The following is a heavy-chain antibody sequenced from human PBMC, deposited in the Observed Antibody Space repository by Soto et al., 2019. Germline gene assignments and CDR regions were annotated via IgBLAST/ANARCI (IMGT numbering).Heavy chain of an antibody. CDR1: GGSFSGYY. V-gene: IGHV4-34*01. J-gene: IGHJ4*02. Sequence: PSETLSLTCAVYGGSFSGYYWSWIRQPPGKGLEWIGEINHSGSTNYNPSLKSRVTISVDTSKNQFSLKLSSVTAADTAVYYCARGRFRGDSSGSIAYWGQGTLVTVSS. D-gene: IGHD3-22*01. CDR2: INHSGST. CDR3: ARGRFRGDSSGSIAY.